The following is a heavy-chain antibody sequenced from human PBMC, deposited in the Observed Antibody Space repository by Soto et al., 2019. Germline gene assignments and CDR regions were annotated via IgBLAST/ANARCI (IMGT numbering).Heavy chain of an antibody. J-gene: IGHJ5*02. CDR2: IYYSGST. V-gene: IGHV4-31*03. CDR1: GGSISSGGYY. CDR3: ARAKKGIAAAENWFDP. D-gene: IGHD6-13*01. Sequence: QVQLQESGPGLVKPSQTLSLTCTVSGGSISSGGYYCSWIRQHPGKGLAWIGYIYYSGSTYYNPSLKSRVTISVDTSKNKFSLKLSSVTAADTAVYYCARAKKGIAAAENWFDPWGQGTLVTVSS.